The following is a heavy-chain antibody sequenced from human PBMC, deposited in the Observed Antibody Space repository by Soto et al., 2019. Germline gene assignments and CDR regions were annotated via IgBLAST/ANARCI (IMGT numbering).Heavy chain of an antibody. J-gene: IGHJ3*02. CDR2: IIPIFGTA. Sequence: SVKVSCKASGGTFSSYAISWVRQAPGQGLEWMGGIIPIFGTANYAQKFQGRVTITADESTSTAYMELSSLRSEDTAVYYCARSRDGYNYGHRDAFDIWGQGTMVTVSS. D-gene: IGHD5-12*01. CDR3: ARSRDGYNYGHRDAFDI. CDR1: GGTFSSYA. V-gene: IGHV1-69*13.